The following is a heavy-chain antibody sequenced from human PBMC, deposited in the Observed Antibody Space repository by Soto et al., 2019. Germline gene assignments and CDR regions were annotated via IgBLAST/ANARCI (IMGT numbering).Heavy chain of an antibody. CDR2: IGGLTDST. CDR1: GFTFSSYA. Sequence: GGSLRLSCAASGFTFSSYAMSWVRQAPGKGLEWISTIGGLTDSTYYAESVKGRFTISRDNSRNTLYLQLNSLSAEDTAIYYCAKVNTIFGVESYYYGMDVWGQGTSVTVSS. J-gene: IGHJ6*02. D-gene: IGHD3-3*01. V-gene: IGHV3-23*01. CDR3: AKVNTIFGVESYYYGMDV.